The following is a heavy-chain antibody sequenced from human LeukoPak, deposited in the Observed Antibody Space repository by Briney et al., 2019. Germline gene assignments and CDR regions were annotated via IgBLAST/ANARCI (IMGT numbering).Heavy chain of an antibody. CDR3: ARDPDYYDSSGYPHDY. CDR2: IKQDGSEK. Sequence: GGSLRLSCAASGFTFSSYWMSWVRQAPGKGLEWVANIKQDGSEKYYVDSVKGRFTISRGNAKNSLYLQMNSLRAEDTAVYYCARDPDYYDSSGYPHDYWGQGTLVTVSS. CDR1: GFTFSSYW. J-gene: IGHJ4*02. D-gene: IGHD3-22*01. V-gene: IGHV3-7*01.